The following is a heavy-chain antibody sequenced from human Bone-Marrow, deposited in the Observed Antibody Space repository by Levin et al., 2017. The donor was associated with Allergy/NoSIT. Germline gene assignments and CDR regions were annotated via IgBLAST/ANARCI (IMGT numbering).Heavy chain of an antibody. J-gene: IGHJ6*02. CDR3: ARPPRGAGCSGMNV. CDR1: GDTFNNYV. V-gene: IGHV1-69*13. D-gene: IGHD2-15*01. CDR2: IIPNFGTP. Sequence: SVKVSCKASGDTFNNYVMKWVRQAPGQGLEWMGVIIPNFGTPNYAPKFQGRVTITADASTSTVYMELSRLRSDDTAIYYCARPPRGAGCSGMNVWGQGTTVIVSS.